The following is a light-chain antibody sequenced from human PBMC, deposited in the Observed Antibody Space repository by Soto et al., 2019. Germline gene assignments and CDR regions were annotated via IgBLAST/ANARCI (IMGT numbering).Light chain of an antibody. Sequence: IVLTQGRATLSLSPGERATLSCRASQSVSTFLAWFQQKPGQAPRLLIYDASNRATGIPARFSGSGSGTDFTLTISSLEPEDFALYYCQQRSNWPRTFGQGTKVDI. CDR2: DAS. J-gene: IGKJ1*01. CDR1: QSVSTF. V-gene: IGKV3-11*01. CDR3: QQRSNWPRT.